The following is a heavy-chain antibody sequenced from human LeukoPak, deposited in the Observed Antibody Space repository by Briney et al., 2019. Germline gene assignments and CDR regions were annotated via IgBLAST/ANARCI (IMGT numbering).Heavy chain of an antibody. CDR2: IIPLLGIA. V-gene: IGHV1-69*02. CDR3: ARQTVTDDFDI. D-gene: IGHD1/OR15-1a*01. Sequence: ASVKVSCKASGGTFSSYSISWVLQAPGQGLEWMGRIIPLLGIANYAHKFLGGVTMNRDTSTSTVYMKLSSLRSEDTAGYYCARQTVTDDFDIWGQGTMVTVSS. J-gene: IGHJ3*02. CDR1: GGTFSSYS.